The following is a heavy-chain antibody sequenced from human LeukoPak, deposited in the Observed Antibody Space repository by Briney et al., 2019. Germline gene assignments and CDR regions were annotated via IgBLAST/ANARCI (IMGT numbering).Heavy chain of an antibody. D-gene: IGHD6-19*01. V-gene: IGHV4-39*07. Sequence: SETLSLTCTVSGGSISSSSYYWGWIRQPPGKGLEWIGSIYYSGSTYYNPSLKSRVTISVDTSKNQFSLKLSSVTAADTAVYYCARVSGGWMAVAGPIDYWGQGTLVTVSS. CDR1: GGSISSSSYY. CDR3: ARVSGGWMAVAGPIDY. CDR2: IYYSGST. J-gene: IGHJ4*02.